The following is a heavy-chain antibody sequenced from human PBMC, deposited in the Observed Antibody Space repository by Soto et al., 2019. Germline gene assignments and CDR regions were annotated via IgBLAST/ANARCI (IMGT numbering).Heavy chain of an antibody. CDR1: GFTFSDYA. CDR2: VSHDGRNT. CDR3: AKGGRQWLVTSDFNY. V-gene: IGHV3-30*18. Sequence: VQLVESGGGVVQPGRSLRLSCAASGFTFSDYAMHWVRQAPGKGLEWVAVVSHDGRNTHYADSVKGRFTISRDSSKNTVSLEMTRLRAEDTDGYYCAKGGRQWLVTSDFNYWGQGALVTVSS. D-gene: IGHD6-19*01. J-gene: IGHJ4*02.